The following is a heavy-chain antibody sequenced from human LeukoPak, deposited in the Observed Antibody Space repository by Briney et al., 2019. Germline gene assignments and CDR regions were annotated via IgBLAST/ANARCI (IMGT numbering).Heavy chain of an antibody. V-gene: IGHV1-69*13. J-gene: IGHJ4*02. CDR1: GGTFSSYA. CDR2: IIPIFGTA. D-gene: IGHD6-13*01. CDR3: VKAAGTPPTPYFDY. Sequence: SVKVSCKASGGTFSSYAISWVPQAPGQGLEWMGGIIPIFGTANYAQKFQGRVTITADESTSTAYMELSSLRSEDTAVYYCVKAAGTPPTPYFDYWGQGTLVTVSS.